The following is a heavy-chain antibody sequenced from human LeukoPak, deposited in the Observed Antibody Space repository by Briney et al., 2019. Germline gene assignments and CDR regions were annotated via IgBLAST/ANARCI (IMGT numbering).Heavy chain of an antibody. J-gene: IGHJ3*02. D-gene: IGHD5-18*01. Sequence: SETLSLTCTVSGGSISSYYWNWIRQPPGKGLEWIGYIYYSGSTNYNPSLKSRVTISVDTSRNQFSLKLSSVTAADTAVYYCARVEIQLWSLAFDIWGQGTMVTVSS. CDR1: GGSISSYY. V-gene: IGHV4-59*01. CDR3: ARVEIQLWSLAFDI. CDR2: IYYSGST.